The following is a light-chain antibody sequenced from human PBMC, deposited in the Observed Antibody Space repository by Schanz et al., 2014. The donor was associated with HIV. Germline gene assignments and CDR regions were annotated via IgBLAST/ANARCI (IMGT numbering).Light chain of an antibody. J-gene: IGLJ1*01. CDR3: CSYTTTSTYV. CDR1: SGDVGSYNY. CDR2: DVS. Sequence: QSALTQPASVSGSPGQSISISCTGTSGDVGSYNYVSWYQQHPGKAPKLMIYDVSYRPSGVSNRFSGSKSGNTASLTISGLQADDEADYYCCSYTTTSTYVFGAGTKLTVL. V-gene: IGLV2-14*03.